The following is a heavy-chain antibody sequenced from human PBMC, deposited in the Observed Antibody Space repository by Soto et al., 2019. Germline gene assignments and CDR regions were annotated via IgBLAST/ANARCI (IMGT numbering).Heavy chain of an antibody. CDR1: GGSISSGVYY. CDR3: AREVEWLSLDYYYYGMDV. Sequence: SETLSLTCTVSGGSISSGVYYWSWIRQHPGKGLEWIGYIYYSGSTYYNPSLKSRVTISVDTSKNQSSLKLSSVTAADTAVYYCAREVEWLSLDYYYYGMDVWGQGTTVTVSS. D-gene: IGHD3-3*01. CDR2: IYYSGST. J-gene: IGHJ6*02. V-gene: IGHV4-31*03.